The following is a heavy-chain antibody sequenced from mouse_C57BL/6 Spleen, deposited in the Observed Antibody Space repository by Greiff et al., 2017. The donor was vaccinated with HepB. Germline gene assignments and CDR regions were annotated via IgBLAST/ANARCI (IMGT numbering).Heavy chain of an antibody. CDR2: ISYDGSN. Sequence: ESGPGLVKPSQSLSLTCSVTGYSITSGYYWNWIRQFPGNKLEWMGYISYDGSNNYNPSLKNRISITRDTSKNQFFLKLNSVTTEDTATYYCATIYYGNFYYWGQGTTLTVSS. CDR1: GYSITSGYY. D-gene: IGHD2-1*01. V-gene: IGHV3-6*01. J-gene: IGHJ2*01. CDR3: ATIYYGNFYY.